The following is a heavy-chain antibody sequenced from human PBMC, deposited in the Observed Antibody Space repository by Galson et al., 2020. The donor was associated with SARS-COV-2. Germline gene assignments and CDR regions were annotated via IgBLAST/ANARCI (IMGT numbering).Heavy chain of an antibody. CDR2: ISNDGNDK. J-gene: IGHJ4*02. D-gene: IGHD6-13*01. Sequence: GESLKISCAASGFTFSTYALHWVRQAPGKGLEWVAVISNDGNDKKFADSVKGRFTIFRDNPKNTLYLQMNSLRAEDTAVYYCANDKKIISADYYFDNWGQGTLVTVSS. V-gene: IGHV3-30*18. CDR3: ANDKKIISADYYFDN. CDR1: GFTFSTYA.